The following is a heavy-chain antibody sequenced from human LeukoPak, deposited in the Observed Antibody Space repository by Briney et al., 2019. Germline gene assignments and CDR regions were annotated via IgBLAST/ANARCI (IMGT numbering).Heavy chain of an antibody. D-gene: IGHD3-10*01. CDR2: IYYSGST. J-gene: IGHJ5*02. V-gene: IGHV4-39*07. Sequence: SETLSLTCTVSGGSISSSSYYWGWIRQTPGKGLEWIGSIYYSGSTHYKPSLKSRVTISLDTSKNQLSLKLSSVTAADTAVYYCARDHDAMGFGEFDPRGQGILVTVSS. CDR3: ARDHDAMGFGEFDP. CDR1: GGSISSSSYY.